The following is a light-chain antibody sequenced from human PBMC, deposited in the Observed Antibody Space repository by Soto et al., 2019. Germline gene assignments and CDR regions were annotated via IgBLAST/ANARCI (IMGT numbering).Light chain of an antibody. Sequence: EIVMTQSPATLSVSPGGRATLSCRARQSVSSNLAWYQQKPGQAPRLLIYGASTRATGIPARFSGSGSGTEFTLTISSLQSEDFAVYYCQQYNNWPPWTFGQGTKV. V-gene: IGKV3-15*01. J-gene: IGKJ1*01. CDR1: QSVSSN. CDR3: QQYNNWPPWT. CDR2: GAS.